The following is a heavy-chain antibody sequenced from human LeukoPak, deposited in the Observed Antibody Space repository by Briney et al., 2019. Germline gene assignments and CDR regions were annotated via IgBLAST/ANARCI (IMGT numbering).Heavy chain of an antibody. D-gene: IGHD3-22*01. CDR3: ARYYYDSSGYYRH. CDR1: GGTFSSYA. J-gene: IGHJ4*02. Sequence: SVKVSCKASGGTFSSYAISWVRQAPGQGLEWVGRIIPIFGTANYAQKFQGRVTITTYESTSTAYMELSSLRSEDTAVYYCARYYYDSSGYYRHWGQGTLVTVSS. CDR2: IIPIFGTA. V-gene: IGHV1-69*05.